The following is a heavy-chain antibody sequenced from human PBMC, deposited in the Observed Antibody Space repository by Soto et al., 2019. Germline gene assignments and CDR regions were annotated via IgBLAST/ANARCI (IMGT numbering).Heavy chain of an antibody. V-gene: IGHV3-23*01. CDR2: ISGSGGST. CDR3: AKAKIFGVVIMPIYFDY. Sequence: EVQLLESGGGLVQPGGSLRLSCAASGFTFSSYAMSWVRQAPGKGLEWVSAISGSGGSTYYADSVKGRFTISRDNSKNTLYLQMNSLRAEDTAVYYCAKAKIFGVVIMPIYFDYWGQGTLVTVSS. CDR1: GFTFSSYA. D-gene: IGHD3-3*01. J-gene: IGHJ4*02.